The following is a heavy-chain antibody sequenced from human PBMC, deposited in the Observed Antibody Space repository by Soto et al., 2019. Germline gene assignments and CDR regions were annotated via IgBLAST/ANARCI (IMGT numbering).Heavy chain of an antibody. CDR1: GFPLSSKY. V-gene: IGHV3-53*04. CDR3: AREMDADRSSWYEYWFDP. CDR2: IYSGGST. Sequence: GGALRPSCAAPGFPLSSKYMSRVRPAPGKGLEWVSVIYSGGSTYYADSVKGRFTISRHNSKNTLYLQMNSLRAEDTAVYYCAREMDADRSSWYEYWFDPWGQGTLVTVSS. J-gene: IGHJ5*02. D-gene: IGHD6-13*01.